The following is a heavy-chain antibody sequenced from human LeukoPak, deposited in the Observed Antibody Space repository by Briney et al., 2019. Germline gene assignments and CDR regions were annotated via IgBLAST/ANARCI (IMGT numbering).Heavy chain of an antibody. V-gene: IGHV3-53*01. J-gene: IGHJ5*02. D-gene: IGHD2-21*01. CDR3: AKDCYDSGPPRWFDP. Sequence: GGSLRLSCAASGFTVSSNYMSWVRQAPGKGLEWVSVIYSGGSTYYADSVKGRFTISRDNSKNTLYLQMNNLRAEDTAVYYCAKDCYDSGPPRWFDPWGQGTLVTVSS. CDR2: IYSGGST. CDR1: GFTVSSNY.